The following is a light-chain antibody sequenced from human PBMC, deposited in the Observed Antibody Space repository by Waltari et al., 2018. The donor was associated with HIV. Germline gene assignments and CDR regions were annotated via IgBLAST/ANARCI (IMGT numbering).Light chain of an antibody. CDR2: RNN. CDR1: SSNIGSNY. J-gene: IGLJ2*01. Sequence: QSVLTQPPSASGTPGQRVTISCSGSSSNIGSNYVYWYQHLPGTAPKLLIYRNNQRPSGVPDRSSGSKSGTSASLAISGLRSEDEADYYCAAWDGSLSVVIFGGGTKLTVL. CDR3: AAWDGSLSVVI. V-gene: IGLV1-47*01.